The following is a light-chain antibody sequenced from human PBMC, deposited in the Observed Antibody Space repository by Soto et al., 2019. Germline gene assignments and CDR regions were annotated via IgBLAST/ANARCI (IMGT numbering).Light chain of an antibody. Sequence: EIVLTQSPATLSLSPGETATLSCRASQSVRNYLAWYQQKPGQAPRLLIYDASNRATGIPARFSGTGSETDFTLTISSLEPEDFAIYYCQQRSKMPLTFSHGTKVDIK. J-gene: IGKJ1*01. CDR2: DAS. V-gene: IGKV3-11*01. CDR1: QSVRNY. CDR3: QQRSKMPLT.